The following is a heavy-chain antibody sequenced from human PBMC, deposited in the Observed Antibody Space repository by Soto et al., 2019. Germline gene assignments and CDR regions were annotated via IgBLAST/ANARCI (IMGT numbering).Heavy chain of an antibody. CDR3: AKPSEPFRAPYVFDS. D-gene: IGHD3-10*02. Sequence: QVQLVESGGGVVQPGRSLRLSCAASGFTFSKYGMHWVRQAPGKGLEWVAVISYDGSVTYFGDSVRGRFTISRDDSQHTLFLQMSSLRPEETAVYYCAKPSEPFRAPYVFDSWGQGTLVTVSS. J-gene: IGHJ4*02. CDR2: ISYDGSVT. CDR1: GFTFSKYG. V-gene: IGHV3-30*18.